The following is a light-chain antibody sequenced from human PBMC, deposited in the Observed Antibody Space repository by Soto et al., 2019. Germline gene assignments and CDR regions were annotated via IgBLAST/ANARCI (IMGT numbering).Light chain of an antibody. V-gene: IGLV2-14*01. CDR3: TSYTSDSTYV. Sequence: QSVLTQPASVSGSPGQSITISCTGTSTDVGRYNYVSWYQQHPGKAPKLMVYDVSNRPSWVSNRFSGSKSGITASLTISGLQAEDEADYYCTSYTSDSTYVLGAGTQLTVL. CDR1: STDVGRYNY. CDR2: DVS. J-gene: IGLJ7*01.